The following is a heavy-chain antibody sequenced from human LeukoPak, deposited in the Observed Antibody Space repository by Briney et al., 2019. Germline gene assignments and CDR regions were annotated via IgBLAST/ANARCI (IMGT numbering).Heavy chain of an antibody. D-gene: IGHD1-1*01. CDR3: VTDGTGTFDY. CDR2: IRSTTYGATT. CDR1: GFTFSSYA. V-gene: IGHV3-49*04. Sequence: GGSLRLSCAASGFTFSSYAMHWVRQAPGKGLEWVGFIRSTTYGATTEYAASVKGRLTISRDDSKSIAYLRMNSLKTEDTAVYYCVTDGTGTFDYWGQGALVTVSS. J-gene: IGHJ4*02.